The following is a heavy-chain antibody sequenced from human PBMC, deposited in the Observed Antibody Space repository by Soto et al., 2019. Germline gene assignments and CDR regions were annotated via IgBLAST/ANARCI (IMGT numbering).Heavy chain of an antibody. Sequence: SETLSLTCTVSGGSISSYYWSWIRQPPGKGLEWIGYIHYSGSTNHNPSLKSRVTISVDTSKNQISLKLRSVTAADTAVYYCAKVLFGRGNWFDPWGQGTLVTVSS. CDR3: AKVLFGRGNWFDP. D-gene: IGHD3-3*01. V-gene: IGHV4-59*01. CDR1: GGSISSYY. J-gene: IGHJ5*02. CDR2: IHYSGST.